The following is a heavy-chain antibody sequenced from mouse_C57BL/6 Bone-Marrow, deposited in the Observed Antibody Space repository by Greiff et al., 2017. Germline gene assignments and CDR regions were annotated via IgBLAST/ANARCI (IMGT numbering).Heavy chain of an antibody. Sequence: VQLQQPGTELVKPGASVKLSCKASGYTFTSYWMHWVKQRPGQGLEWIGNINPSNGGTNYNEKFKSKAILTVDKSSSTAYMQLSSLTSEDSAVYYCARGDNYFYYCDYWGQGTTLTVSS. CDR3: ARGDNYFYYCDY. CDR2: INPSNGGT. J-gene: IGHJ2*01. CDR1: GYTFTSYW. V-gene: IGHV1-53*01. D-gene: IGHD1-3*01.